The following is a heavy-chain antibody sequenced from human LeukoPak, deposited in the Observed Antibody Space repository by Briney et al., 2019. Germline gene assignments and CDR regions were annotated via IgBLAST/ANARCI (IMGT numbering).Heavy chain of an antibody. D-gene: IGHD3-22*01. Sequence: GGSLRLSCVASGFTFSNYVMNWVRQAPGKGLEWVSSDSGASTYYADSVKGRFTISRDSSKNILYLQMTSLRAEDTAIYYCAKSRPSSSYHFDYWGQGTLVTVSS. CDR1: GFTFSNYV. CDR2: SDSGAST. CDR3: AKSRPSSSYHFDY. J-gene: IGHJ4*02. V-gene: IGHV3-23*01.